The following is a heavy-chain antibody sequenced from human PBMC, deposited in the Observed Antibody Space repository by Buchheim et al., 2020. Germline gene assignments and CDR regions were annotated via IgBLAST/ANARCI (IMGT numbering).Heavy chain of an antibody. Sequence: QVQLQESGPGLVKPSETLSLTCTVSGGSISSYYWSWIRQPPGKGLEWIGYIYYSGSTNYNPSLKSRVTISVDTSKNQFSLKLSSGTAADTAVYYCAGEGYSSSWYRGRGWFDPWGQGTL. CDR2: IYYSGST. D-gene: IGHD6-13*01. CDR1: GGSISSYY. V-gene: IGHV4-59*01. J-gene: IGHJ5*02. CDR3: AGEGYSSSWYRGRGWFDP.